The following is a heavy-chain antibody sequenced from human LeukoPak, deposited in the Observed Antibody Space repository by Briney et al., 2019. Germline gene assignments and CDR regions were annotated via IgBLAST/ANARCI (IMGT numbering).Heavy chain of an antibody. CDR2: INFSGDNRGDNT. J-gene: IGHJ4*02. CDR3: VGTFTVFGVVSTIE. CDR1: GFTFKLYT. D-gene: IGHD3-3*01. Sequence: QTGGSLRLSCAAFGFTFKLYTMNWVRQAPGQGLEWVSSINFSGDNRGDNTYYADSVRGRFPISRDNSQNTVFLQMNSLRVDDTAAYYCVGTFTVFGVVSTIEWGQGTLVTVSS. V-gene: IGHV3-23*01.